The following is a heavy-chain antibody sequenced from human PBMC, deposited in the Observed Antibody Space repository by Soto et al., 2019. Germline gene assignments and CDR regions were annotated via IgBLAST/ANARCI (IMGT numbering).Heavy chain of an antibody. CDR2: INPSGGST. J-gene: IGHJ5*02. V-gene: IGHV1-46*01. Sequence: GASVKVSWKASGYTFTSYYMHWVRQAPGQGLEWMGIINPSGGSTSYAQKFQGRVTMTRDTSTSTVYMELSSLRSEDTAVYYCARVCRVLRYFDWLKSRNWFDPWGQGTLVTVSS. CDR1: GYTFTSYY. CDR3: ARVCRVLRYFDWLKSRNWFDP. D-gene: IGHD3-9*01.